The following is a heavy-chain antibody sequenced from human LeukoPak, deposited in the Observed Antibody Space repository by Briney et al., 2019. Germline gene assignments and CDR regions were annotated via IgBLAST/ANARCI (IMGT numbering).Heavy chain of an antibody. V-gene: IGHV1-69*13. J-gene: IGHJ6*02. Sequence: SVKVSCKASGGTFSSYAISWVRQAPGQGLEWMGGIIPIFGTANYAQKFQGRVTITADESTSTAYMELSSLRSEDTAVYYCARGPSTVTTQNLYYYYGMDVWGQGTTVTVSS. D-gene: IGHD4-17*01. CDR3: ARGPSTVTTQNLYYYYGMDV. CDR2: IIPIFGTA. CDR1: GGTFSSYA.